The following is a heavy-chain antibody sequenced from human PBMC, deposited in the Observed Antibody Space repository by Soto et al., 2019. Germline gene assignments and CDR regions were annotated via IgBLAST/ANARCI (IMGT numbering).Heavy chain of an antibody. J-gene: IGHJ6*02. CDR1: GGSISSGDYY. D-gene: IGHD3-3*01. Sequence: QVQLQESGPGLVKPSQTLSLTCTVSGGSISSGDYYWSWIRQPPGKGLEWIGYIYYSGSTYYNPSLKSRVTISVDTSKNQFSLKLSSVTAVDTAVYYCARVTYYDFWSGYYTIRYYYGMDVWGQGTTVTVSS. CDR2: IYYSGST. V-gene: IGHV4-30-4*01. CDR3: ARVTYYDFWSGYYTIRYYYGMDV.